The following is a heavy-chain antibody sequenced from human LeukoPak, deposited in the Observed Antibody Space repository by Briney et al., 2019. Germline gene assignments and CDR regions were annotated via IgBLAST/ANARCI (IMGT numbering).Heavy chain of an antibody. CDR2: IFSGGGT. CDR1: GFTVSSSY. Sequence: GGSLRLSCAASGFTVSSSYMNWVRQAPGKGLEWVSLIFSGGGTYYADSVKGRFTISRDNSKNTLYLQMNSLRAEDTAVYYCARTGEGATQDFDYWGQGTLVTVSS. V-gene: IGHV3-66*01. CDR3: ARTGEGATQDFDY. D-gene: IGHD1-26*01. J-gene: IGHJ4*02.